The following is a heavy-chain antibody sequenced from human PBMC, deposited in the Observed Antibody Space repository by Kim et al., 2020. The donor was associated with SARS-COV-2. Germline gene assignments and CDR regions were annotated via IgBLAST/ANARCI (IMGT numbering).Heavy chain of an antibody. CDR2: T. CDR3: ASPMWFGELSR. Sequence: TIDEQKFQGRVTMTEDTSTDTAYMELSSLRSEDTAVYYCASPMWFGELSRWGQGTLVTVSS. J-gene: IGHJ4*02. D-gene: IGHD3-10*01. V-gene: IGHV1-24*01.